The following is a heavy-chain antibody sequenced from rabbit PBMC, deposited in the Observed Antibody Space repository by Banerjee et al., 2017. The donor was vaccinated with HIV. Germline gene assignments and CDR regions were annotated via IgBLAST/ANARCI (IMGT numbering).Heavy chain of an antibody. CDR1: GFSFSGNYY. CDR2: IYAGSSGST. J-gene: IGHJ4*01. CDR3: ARRDDYHVVAYPYDL. D-gene: IGHD6-1*01. Sequence: QSLEESGGDLVKPGASLTLTCTASGFSFSGNYYPCWVRQAPGKGLEWIACIYAGSSGSTWYASWAKGRFTISKTSSTTVTLQMTSLTAADTATYFCARRDDYHVVAYPYDLWGPGTLVTVS. V-gene: IGHV1S40*01.